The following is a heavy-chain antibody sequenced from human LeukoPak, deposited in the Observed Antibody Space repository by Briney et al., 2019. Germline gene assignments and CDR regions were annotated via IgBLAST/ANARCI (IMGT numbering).Heavy chain of an antibody. CDR2: ISYDGSNK. Sequence: GGSLRLSCAASGFTFSSYGMHWVRQAPGKGVEWVAVISYDGSNKYYADSVKGRFTISRDNSKNTLYLQMNSLRAEDTAVYYCAKEHSGYEYFDYWGQGTLVTVSS. V-gene: IGHV3-30*18. J-gene: IGHJ4*02. CDR3: AKEHSGYEYFDY. D-gene: IGHD5-12*01. CDR1: GFTFSSYG.